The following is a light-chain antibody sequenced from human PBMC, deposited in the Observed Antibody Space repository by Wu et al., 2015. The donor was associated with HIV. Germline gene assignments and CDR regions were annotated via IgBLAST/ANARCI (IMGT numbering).Light chain of an antibody. CDR2: GAS. V-gene: IGKV3-15*01. Sequence: EIVMTQSPATVSVSPGERVTLSCRASQSVSSNLAWYQQKPGQPPRLVIYGASTRATGIPARFSGSGSGTEFTLTISSMQSEDLAVYYCQQYNNWPPLTFGGGTKVEIK. J-gene: IGKJ4*01. CDR3: QQYNNWPPLT. CDR1: QSVSSN.